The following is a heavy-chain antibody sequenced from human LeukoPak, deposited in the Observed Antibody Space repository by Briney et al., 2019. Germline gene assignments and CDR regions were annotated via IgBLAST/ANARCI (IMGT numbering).Heavy chain of an antibody. D-gene: IGHD3-9*01. CDR3: ATDTLRRALRYFDWYPTFYYYVMDV. CDR1: GYTFTSYY. J-gene: IGHJ6*02. V-gene: IGHV1-46*01. CDR2: INPSGGST. Sequence: ASVKVSCKASGYTFTSYYMHWVRQAPGQGLEWMGIINPSGGSTSYAQKFQGRVTMTRDTSTSTVYMELSSLRSEDTAVYYCATDTLRRALRYFDWYPTFYYYVMDVWGQGTTVTVSS.